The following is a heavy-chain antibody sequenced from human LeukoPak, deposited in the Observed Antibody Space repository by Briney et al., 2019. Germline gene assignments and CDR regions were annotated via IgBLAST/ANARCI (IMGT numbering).Heavy chain of an antibody. CDR3: ALPRPAYGIEVSGNLDY. D-gene: IGHD6-19*01. Sequence: GGSLRLSCAASGFTFSSYAMSWVRQAPGKGLEWVSAISGGGGSTYYTDSVKGRFTISRDNSKNTLYLQMNSLRAEDTAVYYCALPRPAYGIEVSGNLDYWGQGTLVTVSS. J-gene: IGHJ4*02. CDR2: ISGGGGST. V-gene: IGHV3-23*01. CDR1: GFTFSSYA.